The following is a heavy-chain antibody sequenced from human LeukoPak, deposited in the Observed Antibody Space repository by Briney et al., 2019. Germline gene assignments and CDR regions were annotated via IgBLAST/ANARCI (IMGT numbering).Heavy chain of an antibody. CDR1: GFTFGSYA. J-gene: IGHJ1*01. Sequence: GGSLRLSCAASGFTFGSYAMYWVRQAPGKGLEWVSGISGSGGSTFYADSVKGRFTISRDNSENRVYLQMNSLRAEDTAVYYCAKDYSSGWYPEYFQHWGQGTLVTVSS. V-gene: IGHV3-23*01. CDR2: ISGSGGST. CDR3: AKDYSSGWYPEYFQH. D-gene: IGHD6-19*01.